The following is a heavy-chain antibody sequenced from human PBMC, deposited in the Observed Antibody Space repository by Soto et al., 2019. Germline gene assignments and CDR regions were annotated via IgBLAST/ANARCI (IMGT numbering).Heavy chain of an antibody. CDR3: ARELRARSNSLWSGYYKHRHPSPLYGMDV. CDR1: GGTFSSYA. D-gene: IGHD3-3*01. CDR2: IIPIFGTA. Sequence: SVKVSCKASGGTFSSYAISWVRQAPGQGLEWMGGIIPIFGTANYAQKFQGRVTITADESTSTAYMELSSLRSEDTAVYYCARELRARSNSLWSGYYKHRHPSPLYGMDVWGQGTTVTVS. J-gene: IGHJ6*02. V-gene: IGHV1-69*13.